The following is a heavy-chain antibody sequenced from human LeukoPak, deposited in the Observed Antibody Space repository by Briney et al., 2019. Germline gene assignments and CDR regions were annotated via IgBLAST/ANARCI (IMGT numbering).Heavy chain of an antibody. V-gene: IGHV3-53*04. CDR2: IYSCCST. Sequence: GGSLRLSCAASGFTVSSNYMSWVRQAPGKGLEWVSVIYSCCSTYYADSVKGRFTISRHNSKNTLYLQMNSLRAEDTAVYYCATELFRYFDFHFWGQGTLVTVSS. J-gene: IGHJ4*02. D-gene: IGHD3-9*01. CDR3: ATELFRYFDFHF. CDR1: GFTVSSNY.